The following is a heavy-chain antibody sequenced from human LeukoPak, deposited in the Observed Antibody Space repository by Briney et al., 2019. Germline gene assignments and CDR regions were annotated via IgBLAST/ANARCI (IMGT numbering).Heavy chain of an antibody. J-gene: IGHJ4*02. V-gene: IGHV3-30*19. D-gene: IGHD6-13*01. CDR1: GFTFSSYG. Sequence: GGSLRLSCAASGFTFSSYGMHWVRQAPGKGLEWVAVISYDGSNKYYADSVKGRFTISRDNSKNTLYLQMNSLRAEDTAVYYCARPFPTYSSSWYYVGYWGQGTLVTVSS. CDR3: ARPFPTYSSSWYYVGY. CDR2: ISYDGSNK.